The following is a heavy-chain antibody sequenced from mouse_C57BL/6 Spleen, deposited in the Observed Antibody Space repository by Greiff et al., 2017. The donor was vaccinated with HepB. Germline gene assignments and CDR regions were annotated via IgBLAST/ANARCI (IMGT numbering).Heavy chain of an antibody. V-gene: IGHV5-17*01. J-gene: IGHJ3*01. D-gene: IGHD2-1*01. Sequence: EVHLVESGGGLVKPGGSLKLSCAASGFTFSDYGMHWVRQAPEKGLEWVAYISSGSSTIYYADTVKGRFTISRDNAKNTLFLQMTSLRSEDTAMYYCARNYGNYPGFAYWGQGTLVTVSA. CDR1: GFTFSDYG. CDR3: ARNYGNYPGFAY. CDR2: ISSGSSTI.